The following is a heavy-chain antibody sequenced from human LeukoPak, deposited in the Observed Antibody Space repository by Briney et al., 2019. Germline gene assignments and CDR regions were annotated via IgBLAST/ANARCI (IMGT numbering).Heavy chain of an antibody. D-gene: IGHD4-17*01. V-gene: IGHV3-7*01. CDR3: ARDGRTTVTKGTPTSHYY. J-gene: IGHJ4*02. CDR2: IKQDGSEK. CDR1: GFTFISYW. Sequence: GGSLRLSCAASGFTFISYWMSWVRQAPGKGLEWVANIKQDGSEKYYVDSVKGRFTISTDNAKNSLYLQMNSLRAEDTAVYYCARDGRTTVTKGTPTSHYYWGPGSLVTVSS.